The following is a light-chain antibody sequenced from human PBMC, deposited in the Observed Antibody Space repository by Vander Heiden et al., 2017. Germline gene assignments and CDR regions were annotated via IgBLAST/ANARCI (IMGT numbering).Light chain of an antibody. CDR1: NIGRKG. CDR3: QVWDSTTDQVI. CDR2: YNS. Sequence: SYVLTQTASLSVAPGETARITRGGNNIGRKGLQWYQQKPGQAPVVVIYYNSARPSGIPDRFSGSSSGNTATLTISRVEAGDEADYYCQVWDSTTDQVIFGGGTKVTVL. J-gene: IGLJ2*01. V-gene: IGLV3-21*04.